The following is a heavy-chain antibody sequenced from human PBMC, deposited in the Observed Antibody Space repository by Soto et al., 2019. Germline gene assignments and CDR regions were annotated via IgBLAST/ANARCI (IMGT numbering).Heavy chain of an antibody. CDR2: INWNSGIT. CDR3: ARGRGALTVVSNWFDP. CDR1: GFNFDDYA. V-gene: IGHV3-9*01. D-gene: IGHD2-15*01. J-gene: IGHJ5*02. Sequence: GGSLRLSCVAFGFNFDDYAMHWIRQAPGKGLEWVSGINWNSGITGYADSVKGRFTISRDNANNSLHLEMSSLKTEDTALYYCARGRGALTVVSNWFDPWGQGILVTVSS.